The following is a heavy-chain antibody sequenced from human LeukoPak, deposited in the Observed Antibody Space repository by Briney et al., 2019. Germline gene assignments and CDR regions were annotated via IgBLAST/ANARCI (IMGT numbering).Heavy chain of an antibody. CDR2: INVDGSTT. Sequence: QAGGSLRLSCAASGFTFSTYWMHWVRQAPGKGLVWVSRINVDGSTTTYADSVKGRFTISRDNAKNTLYLQMNSLRGEDTAVYYCARTFGNNYGDYWGHGTLVTVSS. CDR1: GFTFSTYW. D-gene: IGHD5-18*01. J-gene: IGHJ4*01. V-gene: IGHV3-74*01. CDR3: ARTFGNNYGDY.